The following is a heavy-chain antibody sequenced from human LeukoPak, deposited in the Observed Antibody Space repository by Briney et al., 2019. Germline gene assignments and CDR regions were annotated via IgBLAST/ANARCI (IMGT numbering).Heavy chain of an antibody. CDR1: GYSISSGYY. CDR3: ARARMVYARKYNWFDP. D-gene: IGHD2-8*01. Sequence: PSETLSLTCTVSGYSISSGYYWGWIRQPPGKGLEWIGSIHYSARIYYNPSLKSRLTISPDTSKNQFSLKLSSVTAADTAVYYCARARMVYARKYNWFDPWGQGTLVTVSS. J-gene: IGHJ5*02. V-gene: IGHV4-38-2*02. CDR2: IHYSARI.